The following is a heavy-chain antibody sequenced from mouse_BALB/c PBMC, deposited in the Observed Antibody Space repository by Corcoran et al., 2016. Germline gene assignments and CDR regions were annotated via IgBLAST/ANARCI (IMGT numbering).Heavy chain of an antibody. V-gene: IGHV1S136*01. J-gene: IGHJ4*01. CDR2: INPYNDGT. CDR1: GYTFTSYV. CDR3: ASVYDYYAMDY. D-gene: IGHD2-3*01. Sequence: EVQLQQSGPELVKPGASVKMSCKASGYTFTSYVMHWVKQKPGQGLEWIGYINPYNDGTKYNEKFKGKATLTSDKSSSTAYMELSSLTSEDSAVYYGASVYDYYAMDYWGQGTSVTVSS.